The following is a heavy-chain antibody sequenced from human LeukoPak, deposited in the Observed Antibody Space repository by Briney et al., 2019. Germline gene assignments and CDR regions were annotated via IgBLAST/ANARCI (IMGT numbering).Heavy chain of an antibody. V-gene: IGHV1-2*02. D-gene: IGHD6-19*01. CDR3: ARGIRDMAVSVPTPLDY. Sequence: ASVKVSCKASGYTSTAYYMHWVRQAPGQGLEWVGWINPNSGGTNYSQKFQGRVTMTRDTSISTAYMELSRLRSDDTAVYYCARGIRDMAVSVPTPLDYWGQGSLVTVSS. CDR1: GYTSTAYY. J-gene: IGHJ4*02. CDR2: INPNSGGT.